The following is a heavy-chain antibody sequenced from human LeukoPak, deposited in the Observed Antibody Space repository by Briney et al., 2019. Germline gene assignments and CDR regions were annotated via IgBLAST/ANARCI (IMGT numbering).Heavy chain of an antibody. V-gene: IGHV3-21*01. CDR3: ARDGSRGNLVTAPDF. D-gene: IGHD2-21*02. CDR2: ITSSRIYI. Sequence: GGSLRLPCAASVFTFSTYSMGWVRQAPGKGLEWVSSITSSRIYIYYADSVKGRFTISRDNAKNSLYLQMNSLRAEDTAVYYCARDGSRGNLVTAPDFWGQGTLVTVSS. J-gene: IGHJ4*02. CDR1: VFTFSTYS.